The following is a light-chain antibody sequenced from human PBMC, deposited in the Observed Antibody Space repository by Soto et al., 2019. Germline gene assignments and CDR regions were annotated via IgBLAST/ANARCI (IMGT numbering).Light chain of an antibody. V-gene: IGLV2-11*01. CDR3: SSFAGSYTNV. CDR2: DVT. CDR1: NSDVGGYDY. Sequence: QSVLTQPRSVSGSPGQAVTFSCTGTNSDVGGYDYVSWYQQLPGEAPKLIIYDVTKRPSGVPNRFSGSKSGNTASLTISGLQAEDEADYSCSSFAGSYTNVFGSGTKVTVL. J-gene: IGLJ1*01.